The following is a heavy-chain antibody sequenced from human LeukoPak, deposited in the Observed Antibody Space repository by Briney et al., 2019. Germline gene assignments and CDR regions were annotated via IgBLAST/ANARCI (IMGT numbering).Heavy chain of an antibody. J-gene: IGHJ4*02. Sequence: ASVKVSCKASGYTFSNFGITWVRQAPGQGLECMGWISAYNGNTKYTQIFQGRVTMTTDASTSTVYLELSGLRSEDTAVYYCARVGNQAFDYWGQGTLDTVSS. CDR1: GYTFSNFG. CDR2: ISAYNGNT. V-gene: IGHV1-18*01. CDR3: ARVGNQAFDY.